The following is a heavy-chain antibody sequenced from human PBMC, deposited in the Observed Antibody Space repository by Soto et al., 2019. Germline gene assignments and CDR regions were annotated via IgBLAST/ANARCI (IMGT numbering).Heavy chain of an antibody. CDR3: ARASTYTTGWSYSFDY. CDR1: GVSISDDKW. D-gene: IGHD1-1*01. J-gene: IGHJ4*01. Sequence: PSETLSLTCAVSGVSISDDKWWSWVRQPPGKGLEWIGEIYPSGTTNYNPSLKSRVAISIDNSKNHFSLKLSSVTAADTAFYFCARASTYTTGWSYSFDYWGHGTLVTVSS. V-gene: IGHV4-4*02. CDR2: IYPSGTT.